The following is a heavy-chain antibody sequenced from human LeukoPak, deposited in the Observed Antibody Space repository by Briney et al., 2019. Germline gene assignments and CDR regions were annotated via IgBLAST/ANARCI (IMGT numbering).Heavy chain of an antibody. CDR1: GFTFSSYG. D-gene: IGHD3-22*01. CDR3: ARGPLEYYYDSSGYFDY. V-gene: IGHV3-30*03. Sequence: PGGSLRLSCAASGFTFSSYGMHWVRQAPGKGLEWVAVISYDGSNKYYADSVKGRFTISRDNSKNTLYLQMNSLRAEDTAVYYCARGPLEYYYDSSGYFDYWGQGTLVTVSS. J-gene: IGHJ4*02. CDR2: ISYDGSNK.